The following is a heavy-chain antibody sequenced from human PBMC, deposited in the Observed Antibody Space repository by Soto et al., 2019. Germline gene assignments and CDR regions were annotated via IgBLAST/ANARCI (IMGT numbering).Heavy chain of an antibody. CDR2: IIPILGIA. CDR1: GGTFSSYT. Sequence: QVQLVQSGAEVKKPGSSVKVSCKASGGTFSSYTISWVRQAPGQGLEWMGRIIPILGIANYAQKFQGRVTITADKSTSTAYMGLRSLRSEDTAVYYCAREEDYYGSGAFFDYWGQGTLVTVSS. CDR3: AREEDYYGSGAFFDY. D-gene: IGHD3-10*01. J-gene: IGHJ4*02. V-gene: IGHV1-69*08.